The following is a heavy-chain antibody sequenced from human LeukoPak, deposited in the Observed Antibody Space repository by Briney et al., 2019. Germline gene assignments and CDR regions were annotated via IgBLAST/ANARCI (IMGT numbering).Heavy chain of an antibody. V-gene: IGHV4-4*02. CDR2: IYHSGST. Sequence: SETLSLTCAVSGGSVSSPTWWTWVRQPPGKGLEWIGEIYHSGSTNYNPSPKSRVTLSIDKSKNQFSLKVKTVTAADTAVYYCARHSSGWYDYWGQGTLVTVSS. CDR1: GGSVSSPTW. J-gene: IGHJ4*02. CDR3: ARHSSGWYDY. D-gene: IGHD6-19*01.